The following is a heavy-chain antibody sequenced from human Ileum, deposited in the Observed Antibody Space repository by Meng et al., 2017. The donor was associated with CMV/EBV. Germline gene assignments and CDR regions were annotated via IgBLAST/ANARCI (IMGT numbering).Heavy chain of an antibody. J-gene: IGHJ4*02. CDR3: AKDYGDYVY. V-gene: IGHV3-23*01. Sequence: LCCAASGFTFSSYAMGWVRQARGKGLEWVSAISGSGGSTYYARSVKGRFTISRDNSKNPLYLQMNRLRAEDTAVYYCAKDYGDYVYWGQGTLVTVSS. CDR2: ISGSGGST. D-gene: IGHD4-17*01. CDR1: GFTFSSYA.